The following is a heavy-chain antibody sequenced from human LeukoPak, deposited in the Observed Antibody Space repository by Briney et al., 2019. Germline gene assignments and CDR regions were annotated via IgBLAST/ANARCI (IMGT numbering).Heavy chain of an antibody. D-gene: IGHD3-9*01. V-gene: IGHV4-38-2*01. CDR2: IYHTGNT. CDR1: GYSISSGYY. J-gene: IGHJ4*01. CDR3: ARRFDSTGNYQAWYFDY. Sequence: SETLSLTCAVSGYSISSGYYWGWIRQPPGKGLEWIGSIYHTGNTYYNPSLKSRVTLSADTSKNQFSLKLSTVTATDTAVYYCARRFDSTGNYQAWYFDYWGHGTLVTASS.